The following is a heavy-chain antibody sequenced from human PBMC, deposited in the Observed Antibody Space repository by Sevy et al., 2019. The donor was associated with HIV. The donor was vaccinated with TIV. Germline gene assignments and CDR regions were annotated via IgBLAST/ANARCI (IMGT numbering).Heavy chain of an antibody. Sequence: GGSLRLSCATSGFNFSNYAMSWVRQAPGKGLEWVSDISGSGGTTYYADAVRGRFTISRDNSKNTLYLQMDSLRAEDTAVYYCAKLQSGDCSRTSCRDYYFDSWGQGALVTVSS. J-gene: IGHJ4*02. D-gene: IGHD2-2*01. CDR2: ISGSGGTT. V-gene: IGHV3-23*01. CDR1: GFNFSNYA. CDR3: AKLQSGDCSRTSCRDYYFDS.